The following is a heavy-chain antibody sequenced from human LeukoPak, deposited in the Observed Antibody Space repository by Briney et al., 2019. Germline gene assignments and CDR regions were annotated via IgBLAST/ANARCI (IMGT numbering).Heavy chain of an antibody. CDR3: ARRIAARPRGFWFDP. J-gene: IGHJ5*02. D-gene: IGHD6-6*01. CDR1: GGSFSGYY. Sequence: SETLSLTCAVYGGSFSGYYWSWIRQPPGKGLEWIGEINHSGSTNYNPSLKSRVTISVDTSKNQFSLKVSSVTAADTAVYYCARRIAARPRGFWFDPWGQGTLVTVSS. V-gene: IGHV4-34*01. CDR2: INHSGST.